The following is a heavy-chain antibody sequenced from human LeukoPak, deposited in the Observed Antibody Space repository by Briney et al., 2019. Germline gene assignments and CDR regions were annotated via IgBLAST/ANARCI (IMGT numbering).Heavy chain of an antibody. CDR1: GFNFSDYF. CDR3: AKDPQWLHKAGDYFDY. V-gene: IGHV3-11*01. D-gene: IGHD5-24*01. CDR2: ISSSGSTI. Sequence: GGSLRLSCAASGFNFSDYFMSWIRQAPGKGLEWISYISSSGSTIYYADSVKGRFTISRDNAKNSLYLQMSSLRAEDTAVYYCAKDPQWLHKAGDYFDYWGQGTLVTVSS. J-gene: IGHJ4*02.